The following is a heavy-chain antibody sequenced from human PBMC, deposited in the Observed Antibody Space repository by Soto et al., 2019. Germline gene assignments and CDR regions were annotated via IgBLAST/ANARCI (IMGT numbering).Heavy chain of an antibody. CDR2: IKNSETT. D-gene: IGHD6-19*01. CDR3: ARASGYSNGWGNYYYYMDV. V-gene: IGHV4-34*01. Sequence: SETLSLTCAVYGGSFSGYYWSWIRQPPGKGLKKIGEIKNSETTNYNPSLQSRVAISVDTSKNQFSLKLTSVTAADTAVYYCARASGYSNGWGNYYYYMDVWGKGTTVTVSS. J-gene: IGHJ6*03. CDR1: GGSFSGYY.